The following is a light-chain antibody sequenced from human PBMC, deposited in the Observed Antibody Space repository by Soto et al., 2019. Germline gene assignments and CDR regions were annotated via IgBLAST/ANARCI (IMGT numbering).Light chain of an antibody. CDR1: TSDVGRFNY. CDR2: DVS. CDR3: ASYTSSSTVV. J-gene: IGLJ2*01. Sequence: QSALTQPASVSGSPGQSITISCTGTTSDVGRFNYVSWYQHHPGKAPKLMIYDVSNRPSGLSNRFSGSKSGNTASLTISGLQPEDEADYYCASYTSSSTVVFGGGTKVTVL. V-gene: IGLV2-14*03.